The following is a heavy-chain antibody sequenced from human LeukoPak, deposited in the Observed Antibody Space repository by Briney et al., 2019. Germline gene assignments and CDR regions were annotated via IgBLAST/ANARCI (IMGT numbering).Heavy chain of an antibody. Sequence: GGSLRLSWAASGFTFSSYWMSWVRQAPVKGLEWVANIKQDGSEKYYVDSVKGRFTISRDNAKNSLYLQMNSLRAEDTAVYYCARAMVRGVKIFDYWGQGTLVTVSS. CDR3: ARAMVRGVKIFDY. V-gene: IGHV3-7*01. D-gene: IGHD3-10*01. CDR2: IKQDGSEK. J-gene: IGHJ4*02. CDR1: GFTFSSYW.